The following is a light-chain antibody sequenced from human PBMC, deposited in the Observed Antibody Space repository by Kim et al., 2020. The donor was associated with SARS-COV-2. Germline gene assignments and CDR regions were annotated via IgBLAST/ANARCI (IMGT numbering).Light chain of an antibody. V-gene: IGKV1-33*01. J-gene: IGKJ3*01. CDR3: QQYDALPPT. CDR1: QDIDNY. Sequence: AFLGHRVPITCQASQDIDNYLNWYHHKPGTAPNLLIYDESNLKTGVPSRFSGDESGTDFTLTISSLQAEDIGTYYCQQYDALPPTFGPGAKVDIK. CDR2: DES.